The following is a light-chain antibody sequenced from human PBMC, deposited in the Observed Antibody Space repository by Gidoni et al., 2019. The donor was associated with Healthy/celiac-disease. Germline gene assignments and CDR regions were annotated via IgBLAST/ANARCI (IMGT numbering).Light chain of an antibody. CDR1: QSISSW. Sequence: DIQRTQSPSTLSASVGDRVTITCRASQSISSWLAWYQQKPGKAPKLLIYKASSLESGVPSRFSGSGSGTEFTLTISSLQPDDFATYYCQQYNSYSRTFGPGTKVEIK. V-gene: IGKV1-5*03. CDR2: KAS. J-gene: IGKJ1*01. CDR3: QQYNSYSRT.